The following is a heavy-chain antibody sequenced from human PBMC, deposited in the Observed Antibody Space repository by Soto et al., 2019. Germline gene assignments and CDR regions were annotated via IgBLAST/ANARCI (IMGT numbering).Heavy chain of an antibody. V-gene: IGHV1-69*02. CDR1: GGTFSTVT. D-gene: IGHD3-16*01. Sequence: VKVSCKTFGGTFSTVTINWVRQAPGQVLVWMGIFIPFLNISNNARNFLGRLTLAADESTSTAYMELQSLSPDDTAIYFCATLGAQNDHRAQGTLVTGSS. CDR2: FIPFLNIS. CDR3: ATLGAQNDH. J-gene: IGHJ5*02.